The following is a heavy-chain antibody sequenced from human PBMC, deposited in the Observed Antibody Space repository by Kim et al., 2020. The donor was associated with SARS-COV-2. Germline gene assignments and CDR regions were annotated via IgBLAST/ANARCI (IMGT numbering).Heavy chain of an antibody. J-gene: IGHJ4*02. CDR3: AGRNGGSFDY. CDR2: IDYSGSS. D-gene: IGHD2-15*01. Sequence: SETLSLTCTVSGASFISSSFNWGWIRQSPGKELEWIGNIDYSGSSYYNPSLRSRVTISVDTSKKQFSLTLSSVTDADTAVYYCAGRNGGSFDYWGQGTLVTVSS. V-gene: IGHV4-39*01. CDR1: GASFISSSFN.